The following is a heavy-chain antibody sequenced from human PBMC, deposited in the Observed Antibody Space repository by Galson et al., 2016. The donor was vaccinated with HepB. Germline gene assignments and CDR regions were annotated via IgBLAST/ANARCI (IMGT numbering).Heavy chain of an antibody. CDR1: GGTFSSDA. CDR2: IIPIFATA. Sequence: SVKVSCRASGGTFSSDAISWVRQAPGQGLEWMGGIIPIFATANYVQKFQGRVSISADESTSTVYMELSSLRSEDTAVYYCARGGYLGATYFDYWGQGTLVTVSS. J-gene: IGHJ4*02. D-gene: IGHD1-26*01. V-gene: IGHV1-69*13. CDR3: ARGGYLGATYFDY.